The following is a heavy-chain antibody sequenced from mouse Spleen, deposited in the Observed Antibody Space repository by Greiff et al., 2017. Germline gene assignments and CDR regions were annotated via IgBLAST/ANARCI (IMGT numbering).Heavy chain of an antibody. D-gene: IGHD4-1*01. CDR3: AREDWDGGFAY. V-gene: IGHV1-18*01. CDR2: INPNNGGT. J-gene: IGHJ3*01. CDR1: GYTFTDYN. Sequence: EVQLQQSGPELVKPGASVKIPCKASGYTFTDYNMDWVKQSRGKSLEWIGDINPNNGGTIYNQKFKGKATLTVDKSSSTAYMELRSLTSEDTAVYYCAREDWDGGFAYWGQGTLVTVSA.